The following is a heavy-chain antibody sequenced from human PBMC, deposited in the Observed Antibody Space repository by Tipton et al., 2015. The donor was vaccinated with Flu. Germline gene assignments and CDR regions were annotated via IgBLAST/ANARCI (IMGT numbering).Heavy chain of an antibody. CDR1: GGSISSGDYY. CDR2: IYYSGST. V-gene: IGHV4-30-4*01. D-gene: IGHD4-23*01. Sequence: LRLSCTVSGGSISSGDYYWSWIRQPPGKGLEWIGYIYYSGSTYYNPSLKSRVTISVDTSKNQFSLKLSSVTAADTAVYYCARDTGSVVTPFSYFDYWGQGTLVTVSS. J-gene: IGHJ4*02. CDR3: ARDTGSVVTPFSYFDY.